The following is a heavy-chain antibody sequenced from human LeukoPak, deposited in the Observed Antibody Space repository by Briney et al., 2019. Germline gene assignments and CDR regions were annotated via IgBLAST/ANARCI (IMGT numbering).Heavy chain of an antibody. Sequence: PGGSLRPSCEASGFTFHDYAMHWVRHAPGKGLEWVSRINSGGSDTNYADSVNGRFTISRDNAKDTLYLQMNSLRVEDTAVYYCARRNDYHGHLDYWGQGALVIVSS. J-gene: IGHJ4*02. CDR3: ARRNDYHGHLDY. CDR1: GFTFHDYA. CDR2: INSGGSDT. D-gene: IGHD4-11*01. V-gene: IGHV3-74*01.